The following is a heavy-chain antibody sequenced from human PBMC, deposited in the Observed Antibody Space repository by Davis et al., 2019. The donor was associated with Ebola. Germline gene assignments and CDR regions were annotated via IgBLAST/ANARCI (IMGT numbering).Heavy chain of an antibody. CDR2: IDTSDTNV. CDR3: ARADYWGAYMDV. V-gene: IGHV5-10-1*01. Sequence: PGGSLRLSCRGSGYDFSIYRITWERQMPGKGLEWMGRIDTSDTNVNHSPSLQGNITISVDRSIRTAYLQWSSLKASDTAMYYCARADYWGAYMDVWGEGTTVTVSS. J-gene: IGHJ6*02. D-gene: IGHD2/OR15-2a*01. CDR1: GYDFSIYR.